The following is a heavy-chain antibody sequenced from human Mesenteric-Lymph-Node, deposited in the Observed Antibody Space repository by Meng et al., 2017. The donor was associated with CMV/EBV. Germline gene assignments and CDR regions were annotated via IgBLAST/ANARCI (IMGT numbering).Heavy chain of an antibody. D-gene: IGHD2-2*01. Sequence: SLKISCAASGFTFDDYAMHWVRQAPGKGLEWVSGISWNSGSIGYADSVKGRFTISRDNAKNSLYLQMNSLRAEDTALYYCAKEHCSSTSCYGLCGMDVWGQGTTVTVSS. CDR3: AKEHCSSTSCYGLCGMDV. V-gene: IGHV3-9*01. J-gene: IGHJ6*02. CDR1: GFTFDDYA. CDR2: ISWNSGSI.